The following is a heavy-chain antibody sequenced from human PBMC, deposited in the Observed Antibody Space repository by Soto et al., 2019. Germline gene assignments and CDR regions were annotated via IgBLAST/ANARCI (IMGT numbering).Heavy chain of an antibody. V-gene: IGHV4-59*01. CDR2: IYYSGST. J-gene: IGHJ5*02. D-gene: IGHD3-16*01. CDR3: ARVLGVGRDGFDH. Sequence: QVQLQESGPGLVKPSETLSLTCSVSGGSISGYYWSWIRQPPGKGLEWIGYIYYSGSTNYNPSLKGRVTISVDTSKNQFSLKLSSVTAADAAVYYCARVLGVGRDGFDHWGQGTLVTVSS. CDR1: GGSISGYY.